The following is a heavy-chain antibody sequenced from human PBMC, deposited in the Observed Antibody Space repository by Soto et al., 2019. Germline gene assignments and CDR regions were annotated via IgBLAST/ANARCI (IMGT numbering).Heavy chain of an antibody. D-gene: IGHD5-12*01. J-gene: IGHJ4*02. V-gene: IGHV3-74*01. CDR1: GFTFSSYW. CDR3: AREARGSTTNFDY. CDR2: INSDGSSS. Sequence: GGSLRLSCVASGFTFSSYWMHWVRQAPGKGLVWVSRINSDGSSSTYADSVKGRFTISRDNPKNTLYLQMNSLRAEDTALYYCAREARGSTTNFDYWGQGTLVTVSS.